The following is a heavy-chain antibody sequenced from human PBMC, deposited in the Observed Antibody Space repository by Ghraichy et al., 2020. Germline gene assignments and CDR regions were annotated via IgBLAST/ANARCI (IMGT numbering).Heavy chain of an antibody. D-gene: IGHD1-26*01. V-gene: IGHV4-59*01. CDR1: GGSISSYY. Sequence: SETLSLTCTVSGGSISSYYWSWIRQPPGKGLEWIGYIYYSGSTNYNPSLKSRVTISVDTSKNQFSLKLSSVTAADTAVYYCARDREGATLLDYWGQGTLVTVSS. J-gene: IGHJ4*02. CDR2: IYYSGST. CDR3: ARDREGATLLDY.